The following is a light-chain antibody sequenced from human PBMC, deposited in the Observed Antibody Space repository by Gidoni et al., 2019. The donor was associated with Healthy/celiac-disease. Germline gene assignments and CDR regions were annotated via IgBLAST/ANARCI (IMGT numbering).Light chain of an antibody. CDR1: QSLLHSNGYNY. CDR2: LGS. CDR3: MQALQTPRT. J-gene: IGKJ1*01. V-gene: IGKV2-28*01. Sequence: DIVMTQSPLSLPVTPGAPASISCRSSQSLLHSNGYNYLDWYLQKPGQSPQLLLYLGSTRASGVPDSFSGRGSGTDFTLKISRVEAEDVGVYYCMQALQTPRTFXQXTKVEIK.